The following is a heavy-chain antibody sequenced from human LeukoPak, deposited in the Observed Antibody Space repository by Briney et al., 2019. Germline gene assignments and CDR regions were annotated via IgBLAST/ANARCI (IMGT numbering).Heavy chain of an antibody. CDR3: AREFASGYGFDY. CDR2: INPNSGGT. V-gene: IGHV1-2*02. D-gene: IGHD5-18*01. Sequence: ASVKVSCKASGYTFTGYYMHWVRQAPGQGLEWMGWINPNSGGTNYAQKFQGRVTMTRDTSISTAYMELSRLRSDDTAVYYCAREFASGYGFDYWGQGTLVTVSS. CDR1: GYTFTGYY. J-gene: IGHJ4*02.